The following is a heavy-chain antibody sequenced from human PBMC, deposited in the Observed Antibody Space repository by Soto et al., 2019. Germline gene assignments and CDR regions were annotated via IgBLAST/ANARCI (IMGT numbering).Heavy chain of an antibody. CDR2: ILGSDGST. Sequence: EVHLLESGGALVQPGGSLSLSCAASGFTFSGYSMSWVRQSARKGLEWVASILGSDGSTFYADSVKGRFTISRDDSKNTLFLEMKSLRPEDTAVYFCTTHPYVYYIFYFQHWGQGTLVAVS. V-gene: IGHV3-23*01. D-gene: IGHD3-16*01. CDR1: GFTFSGYS. CDR3: TTHPYVYYIFYFQH. J-gene: IGHJ1*01.